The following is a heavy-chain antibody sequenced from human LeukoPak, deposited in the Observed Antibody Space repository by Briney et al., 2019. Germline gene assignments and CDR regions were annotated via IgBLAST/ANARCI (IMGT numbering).Heavy chain of an antibody. V-gene: IGHV4-4*07. Sequence: SETLSLTCTVSGGSNSSYYWSWIRQPAGKGLEWIGRIYTSGSTNYNPSLKSRVTISVDTSKNQFSLKLSSVTAADTAVYYCARPGQLAYYFDYWGQGTLVTVSS. CDR1: GGSNSSYY. CDR3: ARPGQLAYYFDY. J-gene: IGHJ4*02. CDR2: IYTSGST. D-gene: IGHD6-13*01.